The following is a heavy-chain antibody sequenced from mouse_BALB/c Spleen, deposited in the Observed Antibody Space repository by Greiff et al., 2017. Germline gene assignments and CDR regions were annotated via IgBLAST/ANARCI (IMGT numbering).Heavy chain of an antibody. CDR2: ISDGGSYT. J-gene: IGHJ2*01. Sequence: EVKLVESGGGLVKPGGSLKLSCAASGFTFSDYYMYWVRQTPEKRLEWVATISDGGSYTYYPDSVKGRFTISRDNAKNNLYLQMSSLKSEDTAMYYCARGGVGPLDYWGQGTTLTVSP. CDR1: GFTFSDYY. V-gene: IGHV5-4*02. D-gene: IGHD4-1*01. CDR3: ARGGVGPLDY.